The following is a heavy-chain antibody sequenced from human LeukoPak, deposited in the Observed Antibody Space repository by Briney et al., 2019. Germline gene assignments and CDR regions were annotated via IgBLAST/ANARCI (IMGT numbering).Heavy chain of an antibody. CDR3: ARLDASGLDY. CDR1: GFTFSSYE. J-gene: IGHJ4*02. CDR2: ISGSGSTI. D-gene: IGHD6-19*01. Sequence: LSGGSLRLSCAASGFTFSSYEMNWVRQAPGKGLEWVSYISGSGSTIYYVDSVKGRFSISRDNAKNSLYLQMNSLRADDTAVYYCARLDASGLDYWGQGTLVTVSS. V-gene: IGHV3-48*03.